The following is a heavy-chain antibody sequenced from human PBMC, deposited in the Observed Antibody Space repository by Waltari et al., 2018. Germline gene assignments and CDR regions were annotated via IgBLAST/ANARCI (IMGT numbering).Heavy chain of an antibody. D-gene: IGHD3-22*01. J-gene: IGHJ4*02. CDR3: ATGFQTYEYDSSAFYLR. Sequence: QVQLVQSGAEVKKPGASVKVSCQTSGYTFTDYYIHWVRQAPGQGLGGMGWINPKSGGVKNAQKVQDRVTMTRDTSINTAYLELGRLKSDDTAVFFCATGFQTYEYDSSAFYLRWGQGTLVNVSS. CDR2: INPKSGGV. CDR1: GYTFTDYY. V-gene: IGHV1-2*02.